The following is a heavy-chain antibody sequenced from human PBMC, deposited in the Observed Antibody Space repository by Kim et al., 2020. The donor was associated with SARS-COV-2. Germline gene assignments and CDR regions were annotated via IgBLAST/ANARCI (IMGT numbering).Heavy chain of an antibody. Sequence: SETLSLTCAVSGASFSGFYWSWIRQPAGRGLEWIGRIYPSGRTNYNSALKGRVTMSLDTSKNLFSLKLTSVTAADTAVYYCARSSSCDSTTCYDLAWFGP. CDR3: ARSSSCDSTTCYDLAWFGP. J-gene: IGHJ5*02. D-gene: IGHD2-2*01. V-gene: IGHV4-4*07. CDR2: IYPSGRT. CDR1: GASFSGFY.